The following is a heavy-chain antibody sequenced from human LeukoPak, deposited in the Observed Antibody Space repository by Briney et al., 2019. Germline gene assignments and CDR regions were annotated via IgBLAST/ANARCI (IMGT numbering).Heavy chain of an antibody. Sequence: GGSLRLSCAASGFTFSSYGMHWVRQAPGKGLEWVAVISYDGSNKYYADSVKGRFTISRDNSKNTLYLQMNSLRTEDAAVYYCAKPGSGWYYFDYWGQGTLVTVSS. CDR1: GFTFSSYG. J-gene: IGHJ4*02. D-gene: IGHD6-19*01. CDR3: AKPGSGWYYFDY. CDR2: ISYDGSNK. V-gene: IGHV3-30*18.